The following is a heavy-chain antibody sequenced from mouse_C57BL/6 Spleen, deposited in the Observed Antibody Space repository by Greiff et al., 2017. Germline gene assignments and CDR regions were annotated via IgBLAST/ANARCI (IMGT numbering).Heavy chain of an antibody. J-gene: IGHJ4*01. D-gene: IGHD2-12*01. CDR3: ARSPYDSDAYCYAVDY. Sequence: EVQLQQSGAELVKPGASVKLSCTASGFNIKDYYMHWVKQRTEQGLEWIGRIDPEDGETKYAPKFQGKATITADTSSNTAYLQLSSLTSSDTAVDYSARSPYDSDAYCYAVDYWGQGTSVTVSS. V-gene: IGHV14-2*01. CDR1: GFNIKDYY. CDR2: IDPEDGET.